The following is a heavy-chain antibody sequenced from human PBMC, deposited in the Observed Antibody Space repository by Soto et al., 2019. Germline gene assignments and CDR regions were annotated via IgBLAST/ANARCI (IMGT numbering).Heavy chain of an antibody. V-gene: IGHV3-53*01. Sequence: DVQLVESGGGLIQPGGSLRLSCVASGLTVSGKKYMAWVRQAPGKGPEWLSGVYDLDGTYYADSVRGRFTTSIDSSRTTVYLQMRDLRPEDTALYFCATWQIREHAYDIWGQGTMVTVYS. J-gene: IGHJ3*02. D-gene: IGHD3-3*01. CDR1: GLTVSGKKY. CDR2: VYDLDGT. CDR3: ATWQIREHAYDI.